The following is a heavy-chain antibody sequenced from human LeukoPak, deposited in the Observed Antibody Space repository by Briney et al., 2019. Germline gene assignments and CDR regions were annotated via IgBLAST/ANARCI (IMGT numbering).Heavy chain of an antibody. V-gene: IGHV3-23*01. CDR1: GFTFSTYA. Sequence: GGSLRLSCAASGFTFSTYAMSWVRQTPGKGLEWVSAISGSGGSTYYADSVKGRFTISRDNSKNTLYLQMNSLRAEDTAVYYCAKGWIAAAGNYFDYWGQGTLVTVSS. CDR2: ISGSGGST. J-gene: IGHJ4*02. CDR3: AKGWIAAAGNYFDY. D-gene: IGHD6-13*01.